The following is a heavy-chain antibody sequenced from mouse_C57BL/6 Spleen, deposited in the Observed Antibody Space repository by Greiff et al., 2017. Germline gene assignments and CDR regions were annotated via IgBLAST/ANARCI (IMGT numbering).Heavy chain of an antibody. CDR3: ARGIGYGSYYFDY. Sequence: QVQLQQPGAELVRPGTSVKLSCKASGYTFTSYWMHWVKQRPGQGLEWIGVIDPSDSYTNYNQKFKGKATLTVDTSSSTAYMQLSSLTSEDSAVYYCARGIGYGSYYFDYWGQGTTLTVSS. D-gene: IGHD1-1*01. CDR2: IDPSDSYT. J-gene: IGHJ2*01. V-gene: IGHV1-59*01. CDR1: GYTFTSYW.